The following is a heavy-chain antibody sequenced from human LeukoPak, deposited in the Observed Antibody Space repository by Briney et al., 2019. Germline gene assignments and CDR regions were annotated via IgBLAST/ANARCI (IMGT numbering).Heavy chain of an antibody. J-gene: IGHJ4*02. D-gene: IGHD6-13*01. CDR1: GFTFSDYW. Sequence: GGSLRLSCAASGFTFSDYWMSWMRQAPGKGLEWVANIKYDGDEEYYVDSVKGRFTISRDNAKNSLYPQLNSLRVEDTAVYYCKSGGAAPGSFDNWGQGTLVTVSP. CDR2: IKYDGDEE. CDR3: KSGGAAPGSFDN. V-gene: IGHV3-7*01.